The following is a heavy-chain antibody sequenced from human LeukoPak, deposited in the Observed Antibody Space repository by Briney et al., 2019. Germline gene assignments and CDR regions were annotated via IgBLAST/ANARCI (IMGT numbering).Heavy chain of an antibody. V-gene: IGHV3-7*04. CDR2: IKHDGSER. CDR3: ARRKWQIGVGFDF. D-gene: IGHD5-12*01. Sequence: GGSLRLSCSVSGFTFKNYWTSWVRHAPGKGLEWVANIKHDGSERYYVDSVKGRFTISRDNAKDSLFLQMNSLTAEDTALYYCARRKWQIGVGFDFWGQGTVVTVSS. J-gene: IGHJ4*02. CDR1: GFTFKNYW.